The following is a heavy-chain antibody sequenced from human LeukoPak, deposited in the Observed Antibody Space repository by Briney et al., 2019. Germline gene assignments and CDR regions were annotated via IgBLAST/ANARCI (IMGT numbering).Heavy chain of an antibody. D-gene: IGHD6-19*01. CDR1: GGSISSGSYS. V-gene: IGHV4-61*01. CDR2: IYYSGST. J-gene: IGHJ4*02. CDR3: ARARWYSSGSYYFDY. Sequence: SETLSLTCAVSGGSISSGSYSWSWIRQPPGKGLEWIGYIYYSGSTNYNPSLKSRVTISVDTSKNQFSLKLSSVTAADTAVYYCARARWYSSGSYYFDYWGQGTLVTVSS.